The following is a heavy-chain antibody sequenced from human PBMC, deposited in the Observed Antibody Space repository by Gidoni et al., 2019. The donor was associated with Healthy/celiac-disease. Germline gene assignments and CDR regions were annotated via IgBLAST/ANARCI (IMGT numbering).Heavy chain of an antibody. CDR1: GFTFSSYS. CDR3: ARESEVLLWFGELDY. CDR2: ISSSSSYI. D-gene: IGHD3-10*01. Sequence: EVQLVESGGGVVQPGGSLRLSCAASGFTFSSYSMNWVRQAPGKGLELVSSISSSSSYIYYADAVKGRFTISRDNAKNSLYLQKNSLRAEDTAVYYCARESEVLLWFGELDYWGQGTLVTVSS. J-gene: IGHJ4*02. V-gene: IGHV3-21*01.